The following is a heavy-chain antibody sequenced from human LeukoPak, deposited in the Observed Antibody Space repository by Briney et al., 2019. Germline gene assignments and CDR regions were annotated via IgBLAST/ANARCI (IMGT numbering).Heavy chain of an antibody. V-gene: IGHV4-38-2*02. Sequence: SETLSLTCTVSGYSISSGYYWGWIRQPPGKGLEWIGSIYHSGSTYYNPSLKSRVTISVDTSKNQFSLKLSSVTAADTAVYYCASGYSYGFDYWGQGTLVTVSS. D-gene: IGHD5-18*01. CDR2: IYHSGST. J-gene: IGHJ4*02. CDR3: ASGYSYGFDY. CDR1: GYSISSGYY.